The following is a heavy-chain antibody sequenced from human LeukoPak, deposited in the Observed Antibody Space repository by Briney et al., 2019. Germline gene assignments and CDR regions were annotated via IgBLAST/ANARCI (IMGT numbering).Heavy chain of an antibody. V-gene: IGHV3-66*02. CDR2: IYSGGST. CDR3: ARDGDYYDSSGYFGY. CDR1: GVTVSSNY. D-gene: IGHD3-22*01. Sequence: PGGSLRLSCAASGVTVSSNYMSWVRQAPGKGLEWVSVIYSGGSTYYADSVKGRFTISRDNSKNTLYLQMNSLRAEDTAVCYCARDGDYYDSSGYFGYWGQGTLVTVSS. J-gene: IGHJ4*02.